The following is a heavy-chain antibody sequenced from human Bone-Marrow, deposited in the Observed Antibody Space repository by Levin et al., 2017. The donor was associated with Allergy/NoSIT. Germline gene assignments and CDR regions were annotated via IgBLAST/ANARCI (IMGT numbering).Heavy chain of an antibody. CDR3: AGEPNSPYYYHYALDV. CDR2: IYYDGSA. Sequence: SETLSLTCTVSGGSISDDSYYWAWVRQPPGKGLEWVGSIYYDGSAYYNPSLKTRLTISVDTSKNQFSLRVNSVTAADTAVYYCAGEPNSPYYYHYALDVWGPGTTVTVSS. J-gene: IGHJ6*02. V-gene: IGHV4-39*07. CDR1: GGSISDDSYY. D-gene: IGHD2/OR15-2a*01.